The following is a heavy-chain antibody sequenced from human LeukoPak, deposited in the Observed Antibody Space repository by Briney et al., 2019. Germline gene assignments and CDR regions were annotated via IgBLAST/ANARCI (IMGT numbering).Heavy chain of an antibody. D-gene: IGHD3-22*01. V-gene: IGHV3-23*01. CDR3: AKGGLYYDSSLGWSDS. J-gene: IGHJ5*01. Sequence: PGGSLRLSCAASGFTFSTYAMKWVRQAPGKGLEWVAAISGYDGSTYYADSVKGRFAISRDISKSTLYLQMNSLRADDTAVYYCAKGGLYYDSSLGWSDSWGQGTPVTVSS. CDR1: GFTFSTYA. CDR2: ISGYDGST.